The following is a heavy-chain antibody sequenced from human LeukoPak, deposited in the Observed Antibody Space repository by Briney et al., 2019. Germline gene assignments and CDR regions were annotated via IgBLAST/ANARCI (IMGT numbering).Heavy chain of an antibody. CDR1: GGTFSSYA. CDR3: AREKYSYGYYFDY. Sequence: SVKVSCKASGGTFSSYAISWVRQAPGQGLEWMGRIIPIFGTANYAQKFQGRVTITTDESTSAAYMELSSLRSENTAVYYCAREKYSYGYYFDYWGQGTLVTVSS. V-gene: IGHV1-69*05. D-gene: IGHD5-18*01. J-gene: IGHJ4*02. CDR2: IIPIFGTA.